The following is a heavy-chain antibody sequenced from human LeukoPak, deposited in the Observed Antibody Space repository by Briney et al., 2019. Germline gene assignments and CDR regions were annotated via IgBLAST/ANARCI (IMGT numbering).Heavy chain of an antibody. CDR2: ISSNGGST. J-gene: IGHJ4*02. Sequence: GGSLRLSCAASGFTFSSYAMHWVRQAPGKGLEYVSAISSNGGSTYYANSVKGRFTISRDNSKNTLYLQMGSLRAEDMAVYYCARFGGSGSYYNPIDYWGQGTLVTVSS. CDR3: ARFGGSGSYYNPIDY. V-gene: IGHV3-64*01. D-gene: IGHD3-10*01. CDR1: GFTFSSYA.